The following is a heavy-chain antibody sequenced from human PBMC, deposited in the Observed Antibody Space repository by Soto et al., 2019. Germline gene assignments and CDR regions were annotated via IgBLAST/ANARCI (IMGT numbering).Heavy chain of an antibody. CDR1: GFTFSSYG. V-gene: IGHV3-30*18. CDR3: AKDDYDFWSGYYYYYYMDV. J-gene: IGHJ6*03. D-gene: IGHD3-3*01. CDR2: ISYDGSNK. Sequence: GGSLRLSCAASGFTFSSYGMHWVRQAPGKGLEWVAVISYDGSNKYYADSVKGRFTISRDNSKNTLYLQMNSLRAEDTAVYYCAKDDYDFWSGYYYYYYMDVWGKGTTVTVSS.